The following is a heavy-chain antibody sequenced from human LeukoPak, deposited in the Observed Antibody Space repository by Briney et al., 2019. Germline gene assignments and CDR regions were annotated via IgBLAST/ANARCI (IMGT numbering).Heavy chain of an antibody. D-gene: IGHD1-14*01. V-gene: IGHV3-74*01. Sequence: GGSLRLSCAASGFTFSDYYMHWVRQAPGKGLFWVSRIKTDGSSTTYADSVKGQFTISRDNAKNTLYLQMNSPRAEDTAVYYCARGPRNYYAMDVWGKGTTVTVSS. CDR2: IKTDGSST. J-gene: IGHJ6*04. CDR3: ARGPRNYYAMDV. CDR1: GFTFSDYY.